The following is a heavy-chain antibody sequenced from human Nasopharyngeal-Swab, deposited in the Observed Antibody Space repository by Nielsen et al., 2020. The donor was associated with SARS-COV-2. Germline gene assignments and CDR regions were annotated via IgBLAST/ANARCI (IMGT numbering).Heavy chain of an antibody. V-gene: IGHV1-69*06. J-gene: IGHJ6*03. CDR2: IIPVFGTT. CDR1: GGTFNSYA. Sequence: SVKVSCKPSGGTFNSYAFSWVRQAPGQGLEWMGRIIPVFGTTNYAQDFQGRVTITADKSTATAYMQLSSLRSEDTAVYYCARESGGSQYSAYYMDVWGKGTAVTVSS. CDR3: ARESGGSQYSAYYMDV. D-gene: IGHD2-8*02.